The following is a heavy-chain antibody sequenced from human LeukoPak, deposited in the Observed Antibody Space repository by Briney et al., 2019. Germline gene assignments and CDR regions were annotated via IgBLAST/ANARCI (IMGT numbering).Heavy chain of an antibody. Sequence: SETLSLTCTASGGSISSSSYYWGWIRQPPGKGLEWIGSIYYSGSTYYNPSLKSRATISVDTSMNQLSLKMTSVTAADTAVYCCARQFGNWDPDYWGQGTLVTVSS. J-gene: IGHJ4*02. V-gene: IGHV4-39*01. CDR1: GGSISSSSYY. CDR3: ARQFGNWDPDY. CDR2: IYYSGST. D-gene: IGHD7-27*01.